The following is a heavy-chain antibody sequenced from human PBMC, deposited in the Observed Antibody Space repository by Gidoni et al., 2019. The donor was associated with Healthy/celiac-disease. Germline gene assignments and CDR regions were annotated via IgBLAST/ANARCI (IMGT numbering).Heavy chain of an antibody. D-gene: IGHD6-13*01. CDR1: GFPLDDYT. CDR2: ISWDGGST. Sequence: EVQLVESGGVVVQPGGSLRLSCAASGFPLDDYTMHWFRQAPGKGLEWVSLISWDGGSTYYADSVKGRFTISRDNSKNSLYLQMNSLRTEDTALYYCAKGIAKGYYFDYWGQGTLVTVSS. J-gene: IGHJ4*02. CDR3: AKGIAKGYYFDY. V-gene: IGHV3-43*01.